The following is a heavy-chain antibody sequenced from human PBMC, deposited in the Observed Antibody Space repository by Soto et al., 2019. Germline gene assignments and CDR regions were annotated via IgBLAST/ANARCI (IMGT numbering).Heavy chain of an antibody. Sequence: ASVKVSCKASGYTFTIYGISGVVQAPGQGREWMGWISAYNGNTNYAQKLQGRVTMTTDTSTSTAYMELRSLRSDDTAVYYCARDSKNWAYDYWGQGTLVTVSS. CDR1: GYTFTIYG. J-gene: IGHJ4*02. D-gene: IGHD7-27*01. CDR3: ARDSKNWAYDY. V-gene: IGHV1-18*01. CDR2: ISAYNGNT.